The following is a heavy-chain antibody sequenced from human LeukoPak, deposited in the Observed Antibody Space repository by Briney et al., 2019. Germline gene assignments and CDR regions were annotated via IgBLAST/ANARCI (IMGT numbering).Heavy chain of an antibody. V-gene: IGHV3-21*01. CDR1: GFTFSSYS. D-gene: IGHD5-18*01. J-gene: IGHJ6*03. CDR2: ISSSSSYI. Sequence: GGSLRLSCAASGFTFSSYSMNWARQAPGKGLEWVSSISSSSSYIYYADSVKGRFTISRDNAKNSLYLQMNSLRAEDTAVYYCAREGRIQLWGFYYYYMDVWGEGTTVTVSS. CDR3: AREGRIQLWGFYYYYMDV.